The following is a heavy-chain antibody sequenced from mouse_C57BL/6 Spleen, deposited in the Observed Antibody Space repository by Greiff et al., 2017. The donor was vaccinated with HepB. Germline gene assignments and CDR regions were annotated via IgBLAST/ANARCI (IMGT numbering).Heavy chain of an antibody. CDR3: VRGYDAMDY. J-gene: IGHJ4*01. CDR2: IRSKSNNYAT. CDR1: GFSFNTYA. Sequence: EVKLMESGGGLVQPKGSLKLSCAASGFSFNTYAMNWVRQAPGKGLEWVARIRSKSNNYATYYADSVKDRFTISRDDSESMLYLQMNNLKTEDTAMYYCVRGYDAMDYWGQGTSVTVSS. V-gene: IGHV10-1*01.